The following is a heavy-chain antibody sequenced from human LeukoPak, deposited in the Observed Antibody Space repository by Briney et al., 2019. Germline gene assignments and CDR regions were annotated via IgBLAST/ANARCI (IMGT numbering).Heavy chain of an antibody. V-gene: IGHV1-69*11. CDR2: IIPILGTA. CDR3: ARGIGDFWSGYYEYYFDY. D-gene: IGHD3-3*01. J-gene: IGHJ4*02. CDR1: GGTFSSYA. Sequence: RASVKVSCKASGGTFSSYAISWVRQAPGQGLEWMGRIIPILGTANYAQKFQGRVTITTDESTSTAYMELSSLRSEDTAVYYCARGIGDFWSGYYEYYFDYWGQGTLVTVSS.